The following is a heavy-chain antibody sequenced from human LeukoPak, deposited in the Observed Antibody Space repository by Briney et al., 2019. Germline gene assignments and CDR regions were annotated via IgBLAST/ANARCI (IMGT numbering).Heavy chain of an antibody. Sequence: SETLSLTCTVSGGSLSSNYWSWIRQPPGKGLEWIGYIHSSGSTSYKPSLKSRVSISLDTSKHQFSLKLSSVTAADTAVYYCARVTTIFGGDMYYFDYWGQGALIIVSS. J-gene: IGHJ4*02. CDR2: IHSSGST. D-gene: IGHD3-3*01. V-gene: IGHV4-59*01. CDR3: ARVTTIFGGDMYYFDY. CDR1: GGSLSSNY.